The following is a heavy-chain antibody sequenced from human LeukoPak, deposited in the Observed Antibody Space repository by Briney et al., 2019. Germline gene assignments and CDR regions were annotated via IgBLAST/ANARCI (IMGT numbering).Heavy chain of an antibody. CDR3: ARENDMGYCSGGRCYKGYNAMDV. CDR1: GGTFSRYA. V-gene: IGHV1-69*13. Sequence: SVKVSCKASGGTFSRYAISWVRQAPGQGLEWMGGIIPIFGTANHAQKFQGRVTITADESTSTAYMELSSLRSEDTAVYYCARENDMGYCSGGRCYKGYNAMDVWGQGTTVTVSS. CDR2: IIPIFGTA. J-gene: IGHJ6*02. D-gene: IGHD2-15*01.